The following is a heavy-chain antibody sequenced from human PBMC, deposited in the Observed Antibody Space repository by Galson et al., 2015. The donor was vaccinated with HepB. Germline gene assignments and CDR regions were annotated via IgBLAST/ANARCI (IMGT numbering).Heavy chain of an antibody. CDR1: GSSFTAYY. CDR3: ARGGVGASFGDAFDI. D-gene: IGHD1-26*01. V-gene: IGHV1-2*02. J-gene: IGHJ3*02. Sequence: SVKVSCKASGSSFTAYYLHWVRQAPGQGLEWMGWIFPNGGGTNYAQKFQGRVTMTRDTSIRTAYMELSSLRFDDTAVYYCARGGVGASFGDAFDIWAKGQWSPSLQ. CDR2: IFPNGGGT.